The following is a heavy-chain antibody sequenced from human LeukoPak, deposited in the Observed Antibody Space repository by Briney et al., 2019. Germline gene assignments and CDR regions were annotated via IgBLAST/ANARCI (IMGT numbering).Heavy chain of an antibody. V-gene: IGHV4-30-2*01. Sequence: SETLSLTCTVSGGSISSGGYYWSWIRQPPGKGLEWIGYIYHSGSTYYNPSLKSRVTISVDRSKNQFSLKLSSVTAADTAVYYCARDQLVGASSWFDPWGQGTLVTVSS. CDR3: ARDQLVGASSWFDP. CDR1: GGSISSGGYY. D-gene: IGHD1-26*01. J-gene: IGHJ5*02. CDR2: IYHSGST.